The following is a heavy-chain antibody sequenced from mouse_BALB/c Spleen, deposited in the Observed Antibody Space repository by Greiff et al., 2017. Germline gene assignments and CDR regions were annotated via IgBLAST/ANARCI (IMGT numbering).Heavy chain of an antibody. Sequence: EVQLQESGAELVRSGASVKLSCTASGFNIKDYYMHWVKQRPEQGLEWIGWIDPENGDSEYDPKFQGKATMTADTSSNTAYLQLSSLTSEDTAVYYCNGGKGNYYFDYWGQGTTLTVSS. CDR2: IDPENGDS. CDR3: NGGKGNYYFDY. J-gene: IGHJ2*01. V-gene: IGHV14-4*02. CDR1: GFNIKDYY. D-gene: IGHD2-1*01.